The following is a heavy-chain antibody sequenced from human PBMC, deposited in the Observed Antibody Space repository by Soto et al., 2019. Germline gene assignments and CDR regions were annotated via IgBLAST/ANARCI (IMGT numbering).Heavy chain of an antibody. CDR1: GFTFSSYS. D-gene: IGHD4-17*01. J-gene: IGHJ4*02. V-gene: IGHV3-48*02. CDR2: ISSSSSTI. Sequence: GGSLRLSCAASGFTFSSYSMNWVRQAPGKGLEWVSYISSSSSTIYYADSVKGRFTISRDNAKNSLYLQMNSLRDEDTAVYYCARALSYYGDPPFDYWGQGTLVTVSS. CDR3: ARALSYYGDPPFDY.